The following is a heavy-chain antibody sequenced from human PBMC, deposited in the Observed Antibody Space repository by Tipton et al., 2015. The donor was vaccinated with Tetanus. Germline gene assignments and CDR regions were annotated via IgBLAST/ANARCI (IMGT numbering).Heavy chain of an antibody. V-gene: IGHV4-30-4*01. CDR3: ARERGGIEA. J-gene: IGHJ5*02. CDR2: IYYSGST. CDR1: GGSISSGDYY. Sequence: LRLSCTVSGGSISSGDYYWSWIRQPPGKGLVWIGYIYYSGSTYYNPSLKSRVTISVDTSKNQFSLKVSSVPDADTAVYYCARERGGIEAWGQGTLVTVSS.